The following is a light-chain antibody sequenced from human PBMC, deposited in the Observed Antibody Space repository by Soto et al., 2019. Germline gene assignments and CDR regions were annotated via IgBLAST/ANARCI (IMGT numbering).Light chain of an antibody. CDR1: QSVSSY. CDR2: DAS. CDR3: QHRSNWPIT. J-gene: IGKJ5*01. V-gene: IGKV3-11*01. Sequence: IVLTHSPVTLSLSPLERATLSFRASQSVSSYLAWYQLKPGQAPRLLIYDASNKATGIPARFSGSGSGTDFTLTISSLEPEDFAVYYCQHRSNWPITFGQGTRLEIK.